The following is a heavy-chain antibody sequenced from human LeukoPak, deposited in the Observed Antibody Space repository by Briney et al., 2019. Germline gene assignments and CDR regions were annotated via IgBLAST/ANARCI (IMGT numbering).Heavy chain of an antibody. CDR3: ASGQLRIAAAGTQGLPTH. D-gene: IGHD6-13*01. CDR1: GYTFTSYY. Sequence: ASVKVSCKASGYTFTSYYMHWVRQAPGQGLEWMGIINPSGGSASYAQEFQGRVTMTRDTSTSTVYMGLSSLKSEDTAVYYCASGQLRIAAAGTQGLPTHWGQGTLVTVSS. CDR2: INPSGGSA. V-gene: IGHV1-46*01. J-gene: IGHJ4*02.